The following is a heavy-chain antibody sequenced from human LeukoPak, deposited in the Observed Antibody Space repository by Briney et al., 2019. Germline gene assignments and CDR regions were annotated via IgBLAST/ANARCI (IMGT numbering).Heavy chain of an antibody. V-gene: IGHV4-4*02. CDR1: GGSISSSNW. J-gene: IGHJ4*02. Sequence: SETLSLTCAVSGGSISSSNWWSWVRQPPGKGLEWIGEIYHSGGTNYNPSLKSRVTISVDKSKNQFSLKLSSVTAADTAVYYCARVGSSSWYGLFDYWGQGTLVTVSS. CDR3: ARVGSSSWYGLFDY. D-gene: IGHD6-13*01. CDR2: IYHSGGT.